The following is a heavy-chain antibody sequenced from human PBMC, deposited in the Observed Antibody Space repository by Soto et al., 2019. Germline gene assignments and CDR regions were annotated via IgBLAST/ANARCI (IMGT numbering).Heavy chain of an antibody. CDR1: GFTFSSYW. CDR3: ARDLLLGGIRLDYYYYGMHV. D-gene: IGHD3-16*01. Sequence: PGGSLRLSCAASGFTFSSYWMHWVRQAPGKGLVWVSRINSDGSSTSYADSVKGRFTISRDNAKNTLYLQMNSLRAEDTAVYYCARDLLLGGIRLDYYYYGMHVWGQGTTVTV. J-gene: IGHJ6*02. V-gene: IGHV3-74*01. CDR2: INSDGSST.